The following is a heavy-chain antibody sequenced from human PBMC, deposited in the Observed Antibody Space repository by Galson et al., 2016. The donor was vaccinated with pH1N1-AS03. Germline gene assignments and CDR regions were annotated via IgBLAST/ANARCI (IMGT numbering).Heavy chain of an antibody. CDR1: GFTFSNAW. J-gene: IGHJ6*02. CDR3: TTDDGPYYGPDV. V-gene: IGHV3-15*01. CDR2: LKSKFDGGTA. Sequence: SLRLSCAASGFTFSNAWMSWVRQAPGKGLEWVGRLKSKFDGGTADYAAPVKGRFTISRDDSKKMLYLQMNNLKTEDTAMYYCTTDDGPYYGPDVWGQGTTVTVSS. D-gene: IGHD5-24*01.